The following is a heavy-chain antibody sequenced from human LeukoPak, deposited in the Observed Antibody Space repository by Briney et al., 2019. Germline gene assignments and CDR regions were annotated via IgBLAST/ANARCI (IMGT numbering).Heavy chain of an antibody. V-gene: IGHV4-39*07. J-gene: IGHJ3*02. CDR3: ARAGRRTFAFDI. D-gene: IGHD1-26*01. CDR1: GVSISTSRYY. CDR2: IYYTGPT. Sequence: SETLSLTCTASGVSISTSRYYWGWIRQPPGKGLEWIGNIYYTGPTYYNASLESRVTISLDTSKNQFFLNLTSVTAADRAVYFCARAGRRTFAFDIWGPGTLVTVSS.